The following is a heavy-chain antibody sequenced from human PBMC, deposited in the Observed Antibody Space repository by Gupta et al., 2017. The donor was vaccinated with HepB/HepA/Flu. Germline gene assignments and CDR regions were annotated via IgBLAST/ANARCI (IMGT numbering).Heavy chain of an antibody. CDR2: VFSTDQK. CDR1: GFSLNNARVG. Sequence: QVTLKESGPVLVKPTETLTLTCTASGFSLNNARVGVSWIRQPPGKALEWLAHVFSTDQKFYNTSLRSRLTISKVSSKSQVVLSMTNVDPVDTATYYCARLRSDSSHSLLHYYSYYYMDVWGNGTAVTVSS. D-gene: IGHD4-11*01. V-gene: IGHV2-26*01. J-gene: IGHJ6*03. CDR3: ARLRSDSSHSLLHYYSYYYMDV.